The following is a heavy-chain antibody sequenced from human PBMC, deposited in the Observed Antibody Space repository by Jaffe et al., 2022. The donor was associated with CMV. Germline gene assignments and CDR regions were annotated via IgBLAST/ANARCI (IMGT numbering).Heavy chain of an antibody. CDR2: ISGSGGNT. J-gene: IGHJ4*02. CDR3: AKALDGHYDFWSGYFPFDS. Sequence: EVQVLESGGDLVQPGGSLRLSCAASGFTFSVYAMSWVRQAPGKGLAWVSTISGSGGNTYYADSVKGRFTISRDNSKNTLYLQMNSLRAEDTALYYCAKALDGHYDFWSGYFPFDSWGQGTLVTVSS. D-gene: IGHD3-3*01. CDR1: GFTFSVYA. V-gene: IGHV3-23*01.